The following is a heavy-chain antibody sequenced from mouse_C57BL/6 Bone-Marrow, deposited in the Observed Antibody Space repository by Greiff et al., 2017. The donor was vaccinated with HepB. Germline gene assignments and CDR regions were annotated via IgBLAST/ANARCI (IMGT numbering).Heavy chain of an antibody. V-gene: IGHV1-82*01. Sequence: QVQLQQSGPELVKPGASVKISCRASGYAFSSSWMNWVKQRPGKGLEWIGRIYPGDGDTNYNGKFKGKATLTADKSSSTAYMQLSSLTSEDSAVYFCASRGSFAYWGQGTLVTVSA. J-gene: IGHJ3*01. CDR1: GYAFSSSW. CDR2: IYPGDGDT. CDR3: ASRGSFAY.